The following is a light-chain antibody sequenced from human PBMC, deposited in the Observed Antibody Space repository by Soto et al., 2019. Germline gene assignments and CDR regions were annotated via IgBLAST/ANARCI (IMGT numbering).Light chain of an antibody. V-gene: IGLV2-14*01. Sequence: QSVLTQPASVSGSPGQSITISCTGTSSDVGSYNYVSWYQQHPGKAPKLMIYEVSNRPSGVSNRFSGSKSGDTASLTISGLQAEDEADYYCSSYKTRTTLYVFGTGTKVTVL. CDR1: SSDVGSYNY. CDR3: SSYKTRTTLYV. CDR2: EVS. J-gene: IGLJ1*01.